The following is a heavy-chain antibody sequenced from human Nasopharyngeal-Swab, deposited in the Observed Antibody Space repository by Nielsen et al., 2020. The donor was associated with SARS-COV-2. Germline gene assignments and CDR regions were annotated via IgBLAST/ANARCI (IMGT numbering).Heavy chain of an antibody. CDR3: ATGACDY. CDR1: GFSISSTF. J-gene: IGHJ4*02. Sequence: GESLKISCAVSGFSISSTFINWVRHAPGKGLEWISLINSSGEGVYGDSVKGRFTISRDTSKNTVSLQMNSLRAEDTAVYYCATGACDYWGQGALVTVSS. V-gene: IGHV3-53*01. CDR2: INSSGEG.